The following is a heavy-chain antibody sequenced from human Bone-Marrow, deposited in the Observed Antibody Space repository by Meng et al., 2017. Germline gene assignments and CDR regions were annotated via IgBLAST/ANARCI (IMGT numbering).Heavy chain of an antibody. CDR2: IYPGDSDT. CDR1: GYSFTSYW. J-gene: IGHJ4*02. D-gene: IGHD6-19*01. Sequence: KVSCKGSGYSFTSYWIGWVRQMPGKGLEWMGIIYPGDSDTRYSPSFQGQVTISADKSISTAYLQWSSLKASDTAMYYCARHSRRYSSGCLPVDYWGQGTLVTVSS. V-gene: IGHV5-51*01. CDR3: ARHSRRYSSGCLPVDY.